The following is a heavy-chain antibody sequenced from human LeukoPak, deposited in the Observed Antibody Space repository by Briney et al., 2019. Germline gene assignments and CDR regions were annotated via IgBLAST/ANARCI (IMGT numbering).Heavy chain of an antibody. CDR3: AKGSHPTPLLWFGELLY. CDR1: GFTFSSYG. V-gene: IGHV3-30*18. Sequence: GRSLRLSCAASGFTFSSYGKPWVRQAPGKGLEWVAVISYDGSNKYYADSVKGRFTISRDNSKNTLYLQMNSLRAEDTAVYYCAKGSHPTPLLWFGELLYWGQGTLVTVSS. CDR2: ISYDGSNK. J-gene: IGHJ4*02. D-gene: IGHD3-10*01.